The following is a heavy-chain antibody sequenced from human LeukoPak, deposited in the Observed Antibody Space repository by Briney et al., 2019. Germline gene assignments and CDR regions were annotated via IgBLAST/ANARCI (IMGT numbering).Heavy chain of an antibody. Sequence: HPGGSLRLSCAASGFTFGSYWMSWVRRAPGKGLDWVANIKQDGSEKYYVDSVKGRFTISRDNAKNSLYLQMNSLRAEDAAVYYCAREGDYYGSGSYDNIIDYWGQGTLVTVSS. CDR2: IKQDGSEK. CDR3: AREGDYYGSGSYDNIIDY. J-gene: IGHJ4*02. CDR1: GFTFGSYW. V-gene: IGHV3-7*01. D-gene: IGHD3-10*01.